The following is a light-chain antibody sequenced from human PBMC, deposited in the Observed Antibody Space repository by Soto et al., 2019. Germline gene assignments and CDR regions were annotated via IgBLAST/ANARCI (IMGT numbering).Light chain of an antibody. CDR1: QGVSSN. Sequence: EIVMTQSPATLAVSPGERATLSCRASQGVSSNLAWYQQKPGQAPRLLIYDVSTRASDIPARFSGSGSGTEFTLTISSLQSEDFAVYYCQQYTNWPPWTFGQGTEVEIK. V-gene: IGKV3-15*01. CDR3: QQYTNWPPWT. CDR2: DVS. J-gene: IGKJ1*01.